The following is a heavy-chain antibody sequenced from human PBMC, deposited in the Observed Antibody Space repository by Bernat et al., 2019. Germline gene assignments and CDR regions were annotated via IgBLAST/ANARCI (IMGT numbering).Heavy chain of an antibody. J-gene: IGHJ4*02. CDR2: ISYDGSNK. V-gene: IGHV3-30*18. Sequence: QVQLVESGGGVVQPGRSLRLSCAASGFTFSSYGMRWVRQAPGKGLEWVAVISYDGSNKYYADSVKGRFTISRDNSKNTLYLQMNSLRAEDTAVYYCAKDCSGGSCYSGYWGQGTLVTVSS. D-gene: IGHD2-15*01. CDR1: GFTFSSYG. CDR3: AKDCSGGSCYSGY.